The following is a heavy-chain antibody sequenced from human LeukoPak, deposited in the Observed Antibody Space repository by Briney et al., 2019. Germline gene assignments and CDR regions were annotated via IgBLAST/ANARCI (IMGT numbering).Heavy chain of an antibody. D-gene: IGHD1-26*01. V-gene: IGHV3-74*01. J-gene: IGHJ3*02. CDR1: GFTFSSYW. Sequence: GGSLRLSCAASGFTFSSYWMHWVRQAPGKGLVWVSRINSDGSSTSYADSVKGRFTISRDNAKNTLYLQMNSLRVEDTAVYYCARGMRIVGSTPEVFDIWGQGTMVTVSS. CDR3: ARGMRIVGSTPEVFDI. CDR2: INSDGSST.